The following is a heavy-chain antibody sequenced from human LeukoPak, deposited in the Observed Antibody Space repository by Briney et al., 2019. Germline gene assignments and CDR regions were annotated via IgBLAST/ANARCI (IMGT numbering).Heavy chain of an antibody. J-gene: IGHJ6*03. Sequence: SETLSLTCAVYGGSFSGYYWSWIRQPPGKGLEWIGEINHSGSTNYKPSLKSRVTISVDTSKNQFSLKLSSVTAADTAVYYCARGREWGYYYYYYYMDVWGQGTLVTVSS. D-gene: IGHD3-3*01. CDR3: ARGREWGYYYYYYYMDV. CDR2: INHSGST. V-gene: IGHV4-34*01. CDR1: GGSFSGYY.